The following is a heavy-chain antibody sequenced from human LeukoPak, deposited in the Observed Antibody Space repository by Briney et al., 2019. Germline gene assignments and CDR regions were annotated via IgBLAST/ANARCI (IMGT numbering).Heavy chain of an antibody. D-gene: IGHD3-3*01. CDR3: ARDVPGYYDFWSGYLYNQDPYGMDV. CDR2: IIPIFGTA. CDR1: GGTFSSYA. J-gene: IGHJ6*02. Sequence: SVRVSCKASGGTFSSYAISWVRQAPGQGLEWMGGIIPIFGTANYAQKFQGRVTITADESTSTAYMELSSLRSEDTAVYYCARDVPGYYDFWSGYLYNQDPYGMDVWGQGTTVTVSS. V-gene: IGHV1-69*13.